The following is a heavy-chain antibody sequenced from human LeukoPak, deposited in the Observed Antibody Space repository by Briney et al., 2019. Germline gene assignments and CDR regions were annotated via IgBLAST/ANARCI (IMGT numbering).Heavy chain of an antibody. Sequence: PSETLSLTCTVSGYSISSGYYWGWSRQPPGKGREGIGSIYHSGSTNYNPSLKRRVTISVDTSKNQFSLKLSSVTAADTAVYYCARDSGTTGEVKFDPWGQGTLVTVAS. CDR2: IYHSGST. CDR1: GYSISSGYY. CDR3: ARDSGTTGEVKFDP. D-gene: IGHD1-7*01. J-gene: IGHJ5*02. V-gene: IGHV4-38-2*02.